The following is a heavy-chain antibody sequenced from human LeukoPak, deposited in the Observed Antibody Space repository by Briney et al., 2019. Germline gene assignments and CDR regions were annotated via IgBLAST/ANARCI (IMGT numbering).Heavy chain of an antibody. CDR1: GGSISSGDCY. J-gene: IGHJ4*02. Sequence: SETLSLTCTVSGGSISSGDCYWSWIRQPPGKGLEWIGYISYSGSTYYNPPLKSRVAISVDTSKNQFSLKLSSVTAADTAVYYCARVYDSSAYYGYYFDYWGQGTLVTVSS. CDR2: ISYSGST. V-gene: IGHV4-30-4*01. CDR3: ARVYDSSAYYGYYFDY. D-gene: IGHD3-22*01.